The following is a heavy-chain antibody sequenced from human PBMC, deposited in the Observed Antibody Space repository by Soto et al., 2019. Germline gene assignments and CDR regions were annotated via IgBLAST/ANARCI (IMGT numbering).Heavy chain of an antibody. CDR2: IYYSAST. CDR3: ARASRTPSGGMDV. Sequence: PSETLSLTCTVAGGSISSGDYHWTWIRQFPGKGLEWIGAIYYSASTYYNPSLVSRLTISVDTSKNKFSLKLTSVTAADTAVYYCARASRTPSGGMDVWGQGTTVTVSS. V-gene: IGHV4-30-4*01. CDR1: GGSISSGDYH. J-gene: IGHJ6*02.